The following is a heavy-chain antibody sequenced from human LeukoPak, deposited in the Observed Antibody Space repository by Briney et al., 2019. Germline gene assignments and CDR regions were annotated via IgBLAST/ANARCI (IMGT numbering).Heavy chain of an antibody. CDR2: ISANNGNT. CDR3: ARVRGDTVVVPGDYEPFLDY. CDR1: GYTFTSYG. V-gene: IGHV1-18*01. Sequence: GASVKVSCKASGYTFTSYGISWVRQAPGQGLEWMGWISANNGNTNYAQKLQGRVTMTTDTSTSTAYMELRSLRSDDTAVYYCARVRGDTVVVPGDYEPFLDYWGQGTLVTVSS. D-gene: IGHD2-2*01. J-gene: IGHJ4*02.